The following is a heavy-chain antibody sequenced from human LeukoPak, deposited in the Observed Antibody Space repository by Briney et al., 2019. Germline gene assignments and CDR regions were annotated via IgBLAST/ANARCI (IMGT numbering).Heavy chain of an antibody. CDR1: GFTFSSYS. D-gene: IGHD3-10*01. Sequence: GGSLRLSCAASGFTFSSYSMNWVRQAPGKGLEWVSRINSDGSSTSYADSVKGRFTISRDNAKNTLYLQMNDLRPEDTAKYYCAKRNTMIRGGPCFDHWGQGLLVTVSS. CDR2: INSDGSST. J-gene: IGHJ4*02. V-gene: IGHV3-74*01. CDR3: AKRNTMIRGGPCFDH.